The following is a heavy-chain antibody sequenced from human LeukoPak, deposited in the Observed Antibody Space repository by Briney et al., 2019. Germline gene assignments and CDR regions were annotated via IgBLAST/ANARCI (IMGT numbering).Heavy chain of an antibody. CDR2: IYTSGST. CDR1: GGSISRYY. J-gene: IGHJ4*02. D-gene: IGHD2-8*01. Sequence: PSETLSLTCTVSGGSISRYYWNWVRQPAGKGLEWIGRIYTSGSTNYNPSLRSRVTMSVDTSKNQFSLKLSSVTAADTAVYYCARAAVYCSNGVCYTPFDYWGQGTLVTVSS. CDR3: ARAAVYCSNGVCYTPFDY. V-gene: IGHV4-4*07.